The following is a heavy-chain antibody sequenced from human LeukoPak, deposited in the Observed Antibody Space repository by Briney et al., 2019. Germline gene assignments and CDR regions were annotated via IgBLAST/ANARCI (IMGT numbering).Heavy chain of an antibody. V-gene: IGHV5-51*01. D-gene: IGHD3-22*01. CDR3: ARGSGYYDSSGPHWFDP. CDR2: IYPGDSDT. J-gene: IGHJ5*02. Sequence: GESLKISCRGSGYSFTSYWIGWVRQMPGKGLEWMGIIYPGDSDTRYSPSFQGQVTISVDKSIRIAYLQWSSLKASDTAMYYCARGSGYYDSSGPHWFDPWGQGTLVTVSP. CDR1: GYSFTSYW.